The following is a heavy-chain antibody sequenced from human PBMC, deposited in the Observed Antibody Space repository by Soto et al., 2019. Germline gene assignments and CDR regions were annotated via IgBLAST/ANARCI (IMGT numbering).Heavy chain of an antibody. CDR2: IWYDGRNK. CDR1: GFTFSSYG. CDR3: ARDSGSGTFWGDAFDI. J-gene: IGHJ3*02. D-gene: IGHD3-10*01. Sequence: QVQLVESGGGVVQPGRSLRLSCAASGFTFSSYGMHWVRQAPGKGLEWVAVIWYDGRNKYYADSVKGRFTISRDNSKNTLYLQMNSLRAEDTAVYYCARDSGSGTFWGDAFDIWGQGTMVTVSS. V-gene: IGHV3-33*01.